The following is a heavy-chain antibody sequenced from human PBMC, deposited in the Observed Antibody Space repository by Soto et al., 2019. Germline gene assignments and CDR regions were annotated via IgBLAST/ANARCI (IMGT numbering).Heavy chain of an antibody. V-gene: IGHV1-8*01. CDR3: ARQWEQSGYYYGMDV. D-gene: IGHD1-26*01. J-gene: IGHJ6*02. Sequence: QAQLVQSGAEVKKPGASVKVSCKASGYTFTSYDINWVRQATGQGLEWMGWMSPNSGNTGYAQKFQGRVTMTRDTSISTAYMELSSLRSEDTAVYYCARQWEQSGYYYGMDVWGQGTTVTVSS. CDR2: MSPNSGNT. CDR1: GYTFTSYD.